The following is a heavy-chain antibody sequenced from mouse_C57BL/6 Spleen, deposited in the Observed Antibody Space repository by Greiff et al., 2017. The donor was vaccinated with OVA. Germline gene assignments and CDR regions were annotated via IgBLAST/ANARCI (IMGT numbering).Heavy chain of an antibody. Sequence: EVQLQQSGPVLVKPGASVQMSCKASGYTFTDYYMNWVKQSHGKSLEWIGVINPYNGGTSYHQKFKGKATLTVDQSSSTAYMELNSLTSEESAVYYCARPYYSNYSAWFAYWGQGTLVTVSA. CDR1: GYTFTDYY. V-gene: IGHV1-19*01. D-gene: IGHD2-5*01. CDR3: ARPYYSNYSAWFAY. J-gene: IGHJ3*01. CDR2: INPYNGGT.